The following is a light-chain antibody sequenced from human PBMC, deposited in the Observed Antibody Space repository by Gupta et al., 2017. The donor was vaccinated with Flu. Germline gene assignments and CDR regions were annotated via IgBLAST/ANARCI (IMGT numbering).Light chain of an antibody. CDR1: QGIGNE. CDR2: AAS. CDR3: RQDDNLPRT. Sequence: IQMTQSPSSLSASVGDRVTITCRASQGIGNELGWYQQKPGKAPKVLIYAASNGQSGVPSRFSGNASGTDFTLTISILHPEDFTNYYCRQDDNLPRTFGPGTKVELQ. V-gene: IGKV1-6*01. J-gene: IGKJ1*01.